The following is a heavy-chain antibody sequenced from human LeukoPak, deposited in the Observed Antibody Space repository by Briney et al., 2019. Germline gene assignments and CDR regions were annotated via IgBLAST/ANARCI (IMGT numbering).Heavy chain of an antibody. Sequence: PGTSLRLSCAASGFTFSSYGMHWVRQAPGQGPEWMGWINPNSGGTNYAQKFQGRVTMTRDTSISTAYMELSRLRSDDTAVYYCARDDYGDSGVSYWGQGTLVTVSS. CDR1: GFTFSSYG. J-gene: IGHJ4*02. D-gene: IGHD4-17*01. CDR3: ARDDYGDSGVSY. V-gene: IGHV1-2*02. CDR2: INPNSGGT.